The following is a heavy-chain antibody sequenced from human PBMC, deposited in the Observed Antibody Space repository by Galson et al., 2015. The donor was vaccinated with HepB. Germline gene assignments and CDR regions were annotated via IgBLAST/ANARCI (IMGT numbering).Heavy chain of an antibody. CDR3: ARSGRFGIAAADHGLY. Sequence: SVKVSCKASGYTFTMYAMHWVRQAPGQRPEWMGWINVGNGNTKYSQKFQGRVTITRDTSARTAYMELGSLKSEDTAVYYCARSGRFGIAAADHGLYWGQGTLVTVFS. CDR2: INVGNGNT. J-gene: IGHJ4*02. D-gene: IGHD6-13*01. CDR1: GYTFTMYA. V-gene: IGHV1-3*01.